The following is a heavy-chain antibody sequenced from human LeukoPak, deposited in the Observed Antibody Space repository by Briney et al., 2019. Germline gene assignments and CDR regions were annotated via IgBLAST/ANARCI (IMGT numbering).Heavy chain of an antibody. J-gene: IGHJ4*02. CDR2: ISGSGGST. CDR1: GFTFSSSW. V-gene: IGHV3-23*01. Sequence: GGSLRLSCAASGFTFSSSWMSWVRQAPGKGLEWVSAISGSGGSTYYADSVKGRFTISRDNSKNTLYLQMNSLRAEDTAVYYCAKSRFGGVIVDFDYWGQGTLVTVSS. D-gene: IGHD3-16*02. CDR3: AKSRFGGVIVDFDY.